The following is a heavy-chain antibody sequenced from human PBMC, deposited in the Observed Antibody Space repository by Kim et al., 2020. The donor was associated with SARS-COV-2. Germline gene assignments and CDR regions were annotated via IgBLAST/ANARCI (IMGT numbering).Heavy chain of an antibody. J-gene: IGHJ6*02. CDR1: GYTFTSYG. D-gene: IGHD6-19*01. CDR2: ISAYNGNT. CDR3: ARDQDLVTGYSSGVDYYYGMDV. V-gene: IGHV1-18*01. Sequence: ASVKVSCKASGYTFTSYGISWVRQAPGQGLEWMGWISAYNGNTNYAQKLQGRVTMTTDTSTSTAYMELRSLRSDDTAVYYCARDQDLVTGYSSGVDYYYGMDVWGQGTTVTVSS.